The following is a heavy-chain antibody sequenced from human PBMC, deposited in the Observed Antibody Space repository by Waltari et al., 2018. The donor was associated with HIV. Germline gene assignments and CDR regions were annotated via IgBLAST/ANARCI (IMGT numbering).Heavy chain of an antibody. CDR3: ARDGHHGVTKRGNAFDL. CDR2: ISGSGSTI. CDR1: RFPFRNYA. V-gene: IGHV3-48*03. Sequence: VQLVESGGGAVQPGGSLRPSCVASRFPFRNYAMDWVRQAPGKDVEWISYISGSGSTIYYSDSVKGRFTISRDNAKNSLYLRMNYLTAEDTAIYYCARDGHHGVTKRGNAFDLWGQGTMVTVSP. D-gene: IGHD2-21*02. J-gene: IGHJ3*01.